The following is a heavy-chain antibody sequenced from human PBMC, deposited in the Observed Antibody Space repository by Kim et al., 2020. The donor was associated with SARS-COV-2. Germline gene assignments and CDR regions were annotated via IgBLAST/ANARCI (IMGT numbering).Heavy chain of an antibody. J-gene: IGHJ2*01. V-gene: IGHV3-33*01. Sequence: GGSLRLSCAASGFTFSSYGMHWVRQAPGKGLEWVAVIWYDGSNKDYADSVKGRFTISRNNSKNTLYVQMNSLRAGDTAVYYCARPLEYCSSTSCYSYWYFDLGGRGTLVTFSS. CDR2: IWYDGSNK. CDR3: ARPLEYCSSTSCYSYWYFDL. CDR1: GFTFSSYG. D-gene: IGHD2-2*01.